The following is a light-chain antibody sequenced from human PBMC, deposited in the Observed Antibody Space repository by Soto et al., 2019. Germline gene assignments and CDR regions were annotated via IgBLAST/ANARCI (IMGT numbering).Light chain of an antibody. CDR2: EVS. Sequence: QSALTQPASMPRSPGQPITISCTSNSVDVGSYNLVSWYQQHPGKAPKLMIYEVSKRPSGVSNRFSGSKSGNTASLTISGLQAEDEADYYCCSYAGSSTLYVFGTGTKVTVL. V-gene: IGLV2-23*02. CDR1: SVDVGSYNL. CDR3: CSYAGSSTLYV. J-gene: IGLJ1*01.